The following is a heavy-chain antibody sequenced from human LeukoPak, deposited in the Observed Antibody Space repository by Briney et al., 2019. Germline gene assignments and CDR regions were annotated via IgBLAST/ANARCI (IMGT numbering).Heavy chain of an antibody. D-gene: IGHD4-11*01. CDR1: GFTVSSNY. J-gene: IGHJ5*02. Sequence: PGGSLRLSCAASGFTVSSNYMSWVRQAPGKGLEWVSVIYSGGSTYYAESVKGRFTISRDNSKNTLYLQMNSPRAEDTAVYYCASRATVTTDRFWFDPWGQGTLVTVSS. CDR2: IYSGGST. CDR3: ASRATVTTDRFWFDP. V-gene: IGHV3-53*01.